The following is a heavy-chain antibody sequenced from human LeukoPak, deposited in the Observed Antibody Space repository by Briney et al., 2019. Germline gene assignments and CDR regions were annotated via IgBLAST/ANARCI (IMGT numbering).Heavy chain of an antibody. J-gene: IGHJ4*02. CDR1: GFPFSSYS. CDR3: ARDYPRYYYDTSGYLDY. D-gene: IGHD3-22*01. CDR2: ISSSTSTI. Sequence: QPGGSLRPSCAASGFPFSSYSMNWVRQAPGKGLEWVSYISSSTSTIYYADSVKGRFTISRDNAKNSLYLQMYSLRDEDTAVYYCARDYPRYYYDTSGYLDYWGQGTLVTVSS. V-gene: IGHV3-48*02.